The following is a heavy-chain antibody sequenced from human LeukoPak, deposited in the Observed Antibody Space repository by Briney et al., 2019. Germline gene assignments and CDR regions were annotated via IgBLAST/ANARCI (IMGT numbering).Heavy chain of an antibody. CDR1: GGSISGSNYY. J-gene: IGHJ1*01. Sequence: SETLSLTCIVSGGSISGSNYYWGWIRQPTGKGLEWIGSIYDRGSTYYNPSLKSRVAISVDTSKNQFSLRLSSVTAADTAVYYCARHYGDYVGQYFQHWGQGTLVTVSS. CDR2: IYDRGST. D-gene: IGHD4-17*01. CDR3: ARHYGDYVGQYFQH. V-gene: IGHV4-39*01.